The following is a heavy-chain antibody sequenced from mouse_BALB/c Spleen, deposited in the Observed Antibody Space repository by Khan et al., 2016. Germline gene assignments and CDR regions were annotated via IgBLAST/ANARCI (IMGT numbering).Heavy chain of an antibody. D-gene: IGHD2-14*01. CDR1: GYSITSDYA. CDR2: ISYRGST. CDR3: ARGYGSY. V-gene: IGHV3-2*02. J-gene: IGHJ3*01. Sequence: EVQLQESGPGLVKPSQSLSLTCTVTGYSITSDYAWNWIRQFPGNKLEWMGYISYRGSTSYHPSLQSRISITRDTSKNQFFLQLNSVTTENTATYYCARGYGSYWGQGTLVTVSA.